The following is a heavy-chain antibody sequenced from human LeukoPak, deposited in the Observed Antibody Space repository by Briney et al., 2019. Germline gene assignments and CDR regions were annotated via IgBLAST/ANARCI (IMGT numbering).Heavy chain of an antibody. CDR1: GYTFTSYD. V-gene: IGHV1-18*01. CDR2: ISAYNGNT. Sequence: GASVKVSCKASGYTFTSYDINWLRQATGQGLEWMGWISAYNGNTNYAQKLQGRVTMTTDTSTSTAYMELRSLRSDDTAVYYCAREPNYVDTATRGLFDYWGQGTLVTVSS. D-gene: IGHD5-18*01. J-gene: IGHJ4*02. CDR3: AREPNYVDTATRGLFDY.